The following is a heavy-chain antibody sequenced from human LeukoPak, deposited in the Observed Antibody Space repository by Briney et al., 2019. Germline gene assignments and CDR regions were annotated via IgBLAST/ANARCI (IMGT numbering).Heavy chain of an antibody. CDR3: ARHRWYYFDY. CDR1: GDSISSSSYY. CDR2: IYYTGST. Sequence: SETLSLTCTVSGDSISSSSYYWGWIRQPPGKGLEWIGSIYYTGSTYYNPSLKSRVTISVDTSKNQFSLKLSSVTAADTAVYYCARHRWYYFDYWGQGTLVIVSS. V-gene: IGHV4-39*01. D-gene: IGHD4-23*01. J-gene: IGHJ4*02.